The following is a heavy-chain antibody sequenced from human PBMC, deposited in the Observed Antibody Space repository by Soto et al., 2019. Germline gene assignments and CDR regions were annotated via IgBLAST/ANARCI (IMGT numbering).Heavy chain of an antibody. CDR3: ARDKNCGGDCYHFDY. CDR1: GGTFISYA. J-gene: IGHJ4*02. D-gene: IGHD2-21*02. V-gene: IGHV1-69*13. CDR2: IIPTFGTA. Sequence: SVKVSCKASGGTFISYAISWVRQAPGQGLEWMGGIIPTFGTANYAQKFQGRVTITADESTSTAYMELSSLRSEDTAVYYCARDKNCGGDCYHFDYWGQGTLVTVSS.